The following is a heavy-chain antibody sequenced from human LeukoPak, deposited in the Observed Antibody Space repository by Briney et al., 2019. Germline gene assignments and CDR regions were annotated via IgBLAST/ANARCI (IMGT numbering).Heavy chain of an antibody. D-gene: IGHD2-15*01. CDR3: ARDPFDSGDRYYGAFDP. CDR1: GFTFSSYA. J-gene: IGHJ3*01. CDR2: IKTDGSEK. V-gene: IGHV3-7*01. Sequence: GGPLRLSCAATGFTFSSYAMSWVRQAPGKGLEWVANIKTDGSEKQYVDSVKGRFAISRDNAKNSLYLQMNSLRAEDTAVYYCARDPFDSGDRYYGAFDPWGQGTMVTVSS.